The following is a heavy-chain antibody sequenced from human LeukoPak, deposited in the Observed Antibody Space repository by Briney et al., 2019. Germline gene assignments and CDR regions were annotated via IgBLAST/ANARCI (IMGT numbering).Heavy chain of an antibody. CDR2: ISGSGGST. D-gene: IGHD3-10*01. J-gene: IGHJ6*02. CDR3: AKGPNDVLLWFGELFSYGMDF. V-gene: IGHV3-23*01. CDR1: GFTFSSYA. Sequence: GGSLRLSCAASGFTFSSYAMSWVRQAPGKGLEWVSAISGSGGSTYYADSVKGRFTISRDNSKNTLYLQMNSLRAEDTAVYYCAKGPNDVLLWFGELFSYGMDFWGQGTTVTVSS.